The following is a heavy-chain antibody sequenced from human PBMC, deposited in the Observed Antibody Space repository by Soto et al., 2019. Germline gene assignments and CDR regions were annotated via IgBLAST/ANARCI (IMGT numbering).Heavy chain of an antibody. CDR3: AREFQDYDYVWGSSGPTSYYGMDV. V-gene: IGHV3-33*01. J-gene: IGHJ6*02. Sequence: GGSLRLSCAASGFTFSSYGMHWVRQAPGKGLEWVAVIWYDGSNKYYADSVKGRFTISRDNSKNTLYLQMNSLRAEDTAVYYCAREFQDYDYVWGSSGPTSYYGMDVWGQGTTVTVSS. D-gene: IGHD3-16*01. CDR2: IWYDGSNK. CDR1: GFTFSSYG.